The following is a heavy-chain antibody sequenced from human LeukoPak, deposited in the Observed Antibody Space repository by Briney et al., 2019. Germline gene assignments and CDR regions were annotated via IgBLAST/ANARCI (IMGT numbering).Heavy chain of an antibody. CDR3: ARLGYCTGGVCPGFDY. D-gene: IGHD2-8*02. Sequence: GASVKVSCKASGYTFTSYGISWVRQAPGQGLEWMGWISAYNGNTNYAQKLQGRVTMTTDTSTSTAYMELRSLRSDDTAVCYCARLGYCTGGVCPGFDYWGQGTLVTVSS. CDR2: ISAYNGNT. V-gene: IGHV1-18*01. J-gene: IGHJ4*02. CDR1: GYTFTSYG.